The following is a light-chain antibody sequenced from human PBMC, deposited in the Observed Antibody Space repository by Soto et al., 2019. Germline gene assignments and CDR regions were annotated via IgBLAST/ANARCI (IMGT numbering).Light chain of an antibody. J-gene: IGLJ1*01. CDR2: DVS. Sequence: QSALTQPRSVSGSPGQSVTISCTGTSSDVGGYNYVSWYQQHPGKAPKLMIYDVSNRPSGVPDRFSGSKSGNTASLTISGLQAEDEADYYCCSYAGSYTPLYVFGTGTKVTVL. V-gene: IGLV2-11*01. CDR3: CSYAGSYTPLYV. CDR1: SSDVGGYNY.